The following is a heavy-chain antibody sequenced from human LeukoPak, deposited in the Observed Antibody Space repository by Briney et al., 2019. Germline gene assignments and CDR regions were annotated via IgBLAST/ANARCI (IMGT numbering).Heavy chain of an antibody. Sequence: GGSLRLSCAASEFTFSSYWMSWVRQAPGKGLEWVSSISGSGGRTYYVDSVKGRFTISRDNFKNTLYLQMNSLRAEDTAVYYCATGWGGDDYWGQGILVTVSS. D-gene: IGHD3-16*01. CDR1: EFTFSSYW. V-gene: IGHV3-23*01. CDR3: ATGWGGDDY. J-gene: IGHJ4*02. CDR2: ISGSGGRT.